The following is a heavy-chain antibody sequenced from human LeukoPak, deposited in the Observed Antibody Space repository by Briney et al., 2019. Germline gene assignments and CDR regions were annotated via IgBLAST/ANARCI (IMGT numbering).Heavy chain of an antibody. Sequence: PSETLSLTCTVSGGSISSYYWSWIRQPPGKGLEWIGYIYYSGSTNYNPSLKSRVTISVDTSKNQFSLKLSSVTAADTAVYYCARFPDSSGYYYGGYWGQGTLVTVSS. CDR2: IYYSGST. CDR1: GGSISSYY. CDR3: ARFPDSSGYYYGGY. J-gene: IGHJ4*02. V-gene: IGHV4-59*01. D-gene: IGHD3-22*01.